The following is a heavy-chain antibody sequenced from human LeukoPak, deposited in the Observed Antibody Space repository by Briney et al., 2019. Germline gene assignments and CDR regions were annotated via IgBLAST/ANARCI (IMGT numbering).Heavy chain of an antibody. V-gene: IGHV3-74*01. D-gene: IGHD2-21*01. CDR1: GFTFSSNW. CDR2: INSDGSST. Sequence: GGSLRLSCAASGFTFSSNWMHWVRQAPGKGLVWVSCINSDGSSTNYADSVKGRFTVSRDNSKNTLYLQMNSLRVEDTAVYYCAINSNRLWSYFDYWGQGTLVTVSS. J-gene: IGHJ4*02. CDR3: AINSNRLWSYFDY.